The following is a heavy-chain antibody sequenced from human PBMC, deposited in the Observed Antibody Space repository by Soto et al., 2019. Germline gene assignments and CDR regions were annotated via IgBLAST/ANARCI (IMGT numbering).Heavy chain of an antibody. Sequence: SVKVSCKASGGTPSNSAFSWVRQAPGQGLEWMGGIIPVFGLVNYAQNFQGRVTITADEYTNTAYMDLSSLRSEDTAVYYCARAQGFGFGESSLDYWGQGTLVTVSS. CDR2: IIPVFGLV. D-gene: IGHD3-10*01. CDR3: ARAQGFGFGESSLDY. V-gene: IGHV1-69*13. CDR1: GGTPSNSA. J-gene: IGHJ4*02.